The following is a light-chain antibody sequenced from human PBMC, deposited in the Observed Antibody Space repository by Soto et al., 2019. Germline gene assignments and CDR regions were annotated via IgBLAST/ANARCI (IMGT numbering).Light chain of an antibody. V-gene: IGLV8-61*01. J-gene: IGLJ2*01. Sequence: QAVVTQQPSYSVSPGGTITLTCGLISGSVSTSHYPSWYQQTPGQAPRTLIYNTNTRSSGVPDRFSGSILGNKAALTITGAQADDESDYYCLLYLGDGHDVVFGGGTKLTVL. CDR2: NTN. CDR1: SGSVSTSHY. CDR3: LLYLGDGHDVV.